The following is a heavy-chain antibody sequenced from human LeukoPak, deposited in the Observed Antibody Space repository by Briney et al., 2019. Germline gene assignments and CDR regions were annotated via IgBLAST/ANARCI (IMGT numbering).Heavy chain of an antibody. V-gene: IGHV4-30-4*01. CDR1: GGSISSGDYY. J-gene: IGHJ4*02. CDR2: IYYSGST. D-gene: IGHD2-2*01. CDR3: ARDSPPAVTDY. Sequence: SETLSLTCTVSGGSISSGDYYWSWIRQPPGKGLEWIGYIYYSGSTYYNPSLKSRVTISVDTSKNQFSLKLSSVTAADTAVYYCARDSPPAVTDYWGQGTLVTVSS.